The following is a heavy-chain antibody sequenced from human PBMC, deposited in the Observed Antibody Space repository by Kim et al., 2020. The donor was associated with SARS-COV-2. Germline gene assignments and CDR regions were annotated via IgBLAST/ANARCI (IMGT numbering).Heavy chain of an antibody. CDR1: GFTFSSYE. Sequence: GGSLRLSCAASGFTFSSYEMNWVRQAPGKGLEWVSYISNSSSNKYYADSVKGRFTISRDNAKNSLYLQMNSLRAEDTAVYYCARERGYGYGLMDYWGQGTLVTVSS. CDR3: ARERGYGYGLMDY. CDR2: ISNSSSNK. V-gene: IGHV3-48*03. J-gene: IGHJ4*02. D-gene: IGHD5-18*01.